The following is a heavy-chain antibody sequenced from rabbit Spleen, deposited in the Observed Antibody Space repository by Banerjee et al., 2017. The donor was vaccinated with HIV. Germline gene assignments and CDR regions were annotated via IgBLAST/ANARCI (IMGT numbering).Heavy chain of an antibody. CDR1: GVSFSFSNY. J-gene: IGHJ2*01. Sequence: VESGGDLVKPGASLTLTCTASGVSFSFSNYMCWVRQAPGKGLEWIGCIGASSGKTYYASWAKGRFTISKTSSTTVTLQMTSLTAADTATYFCARNYVNAFDPWGQGTLVTVS. D-gene: IGHD1-1*01. CDR3: ARNYVNAFDP. CDR2: IGASSGKT. V-gene: IGHV1S40*01.